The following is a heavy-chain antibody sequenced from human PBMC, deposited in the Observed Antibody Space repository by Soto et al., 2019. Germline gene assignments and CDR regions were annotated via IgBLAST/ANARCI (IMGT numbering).Heavy chain of an antibody. D-gene: IGHD4-17*01. CDR2: IYSGGST. CDR1: GFTVSSNY. J-gene: IGHJ4*02. CDR3: ASSASALDYDLWGY. V-gene: IGHV3-66*01. Sequence: GGSLRLSCAASGFTVSSNYMSWVRQAPGKGLEWVSVIYSGGSTYYADSVKGRFTISRDNSKNTLYLQMNSLRAEDTAVYYCASSASALDYDLWGYWGQGTLVTVSS.